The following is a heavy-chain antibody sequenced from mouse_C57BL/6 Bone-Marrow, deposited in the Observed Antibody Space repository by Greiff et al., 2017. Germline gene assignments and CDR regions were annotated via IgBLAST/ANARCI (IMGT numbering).Heavy chain of an antibody. CDR2: IHPNSGST. Sequence: QVQLQQPGAELVKPGASVKLSCKASGYTFTSYWMHWVKQRPGQGLEWIGMIHPNSGSTNYNEKFKSKATLTVDNSSSTAYMQLSSLTSEDSAVYYCARGIYYDYDEDWYFDVWGTGTTVTVSS. J-gene: IGHJ1*03. V-gene: IGHV1-64*01. CDR1: GYTFTSYW. CDR3: ARGIYYDYDEDWYFDV. D-gene: IGHD2-4*01.